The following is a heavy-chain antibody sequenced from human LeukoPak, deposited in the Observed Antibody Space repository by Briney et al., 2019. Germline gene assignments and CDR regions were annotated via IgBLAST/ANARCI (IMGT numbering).Heavy chain of an antibody. J-gene: IGHJ4*02. D-gene: IGHD6-13*01. Sequence: GGSLRLSCAASGFTFSSYAMSWVRQAPGKGLEWVSGISGSSYTTYYADSVKGRVTISRDNSKNTLYLQLNSLRDEDSAIYYCAKGGKYSNSWFDWWGQGTLVTVSS. CDR1: GFTFSSYA. CDR2: ISGSSYTT. V-gene: IGHV3-23*01. CDR3: AKGGKYSNSWFDW.